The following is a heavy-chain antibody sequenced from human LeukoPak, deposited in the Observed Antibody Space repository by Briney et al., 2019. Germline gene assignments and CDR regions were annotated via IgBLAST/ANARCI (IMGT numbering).Heavy chain of an antibody. CDR3: AKAFHGNDFWSGYPSPFDY. V-gene: IGHV3-23*01. Sequence: GGSLRLSCAASGFIFTTYAWGWVRQAPGKGLEWVSSVSSGGGSTYYADSVKGRFTISRDNSKNTLYLQMNSLRAEDTAVYYCAKAFHGNDFWSGYPSPFDYWGQGTLVTVSS. CDR1: GFIFTTYA. D-gene: IGHD3-3*01. CDR2: VSSGGGST. J-gene: IGHJ4*02.